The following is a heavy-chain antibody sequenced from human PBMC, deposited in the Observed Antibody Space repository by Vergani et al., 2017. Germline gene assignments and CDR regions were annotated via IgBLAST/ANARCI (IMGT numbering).Heavy chain of an antibody. J-gene: IGHJ4*02. V-gene: IGHV5-51*01. Sequence: EVPLVQSGAEVKTPGDSLKISCTVSGYIFTSYWIGWVRQLPGKGLEWMGIIYPGDSDTRYSPSFQGQVTISADKSIHTAYLQWSSLKAANTAMYYCAGPASGSYYGGYWGQGTLVTVSS. D-gene: IGHD1-26*01. CDR1: GYIFTSYW. CDR2: IYPGDSDT. CDR3: AGPASGSYYGGY.